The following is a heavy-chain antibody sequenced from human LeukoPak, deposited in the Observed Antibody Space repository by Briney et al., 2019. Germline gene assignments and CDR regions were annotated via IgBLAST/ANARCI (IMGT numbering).Heavy chain of an antibody. V-gene: IGHV3-7*03. CDR1: GFTFSTFA. CDR3: AREGSSIDY. CDR2: IKQDGSEK. D-gene: IGHD6-6*01. Sequence: PGGTLRLSCAASGFTFSTFAMIWVRQPPGKGLEWVANIKQDGSEKYYVDSVKGRFTISRDNSKNTLYLQMNSLRAEDTAVYYCAREGSSIDYWGQGTLVTVSS. J-gene: IGHJ4*02.